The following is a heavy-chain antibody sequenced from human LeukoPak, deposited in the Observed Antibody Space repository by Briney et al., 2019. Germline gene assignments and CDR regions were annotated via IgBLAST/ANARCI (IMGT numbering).Heavy chain of an antibody. V-gene: IGHV3-64*01. CDR2: ISSNGGST. Sequence: GGSLRLSCAAFGFTFSNYPMHWVRQAPGTGLEYVSAISSNGGSTYYANSVKGRFTISRDNSKNTLYLQMNSPRAEDTAVYYCAKDRRIAVAALFDPWGQGTLVTVSS. CDR1: GFTFSNYP. D-gene: IGHD6-19*01. CDR3: AKDRRIAVAALFDP. J-gene: IGHJ5*02.